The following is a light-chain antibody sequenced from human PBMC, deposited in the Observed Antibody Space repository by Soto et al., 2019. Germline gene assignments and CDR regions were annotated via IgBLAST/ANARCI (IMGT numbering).Light chain of an antibody. CDR2: DAS. V-gene: IGKV1-39*01. CDR1: QTIGTS. J-gene: IGKJ2*01. Sequence: DIQMTQSPSSLSASVGDRVTITCRASQTIGTSLNWYHQKPGKAPNLLIYDASSLQSGVPSRVSGSGSGTDFTLTISSLQPEDFATYYGQQSYTPPYAFGQGTKLEIK. CDR3: QQSYTPPYA.